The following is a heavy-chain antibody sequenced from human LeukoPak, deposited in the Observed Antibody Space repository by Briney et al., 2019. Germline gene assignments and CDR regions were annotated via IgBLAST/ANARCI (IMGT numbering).Heavy chain of an antibody. CDR3: ARGGYYYGSGSYYKYSYYYGMDV. D-gene: IGHD3-10*01. V-gene: IGHV4-34*01. J-gene: IGHJ6*02. CDR1: GGSFSGYY. Sequence: PSETLSLTCAVYGGSFSGYYWSWIRQPPGKGLEWIGEINHSGSTNYNPSLKSRVTISVDTPKNQFSLKLSSVTAADTAVYYCARGGYYYGSGSYYKYSYYYGMDVWGQGTTVTVSS. CDR2: INHSGST.